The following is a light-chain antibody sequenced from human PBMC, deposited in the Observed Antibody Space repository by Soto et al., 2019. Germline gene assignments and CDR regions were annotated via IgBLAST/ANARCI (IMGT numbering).Light chain of an antibody. Sequence: EIVMTQSPATLSVSPGERATLSCRASQSVSSDLAWYHQKPGQAPRLLIYGASTRATGIPARFSGSGSGTEFTLTINSLQSEDFAVYYCQQYNNWPLYTFGQGAKLEIK. CDR2: GAS. J-gene: IGKJ2*01. V-gene: IGKV3-15*01. CDR3: QQYNNWPLYT. CDR1: QSVSSD.